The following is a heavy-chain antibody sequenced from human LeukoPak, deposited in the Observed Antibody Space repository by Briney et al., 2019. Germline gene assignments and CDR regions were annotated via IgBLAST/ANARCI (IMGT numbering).Heavy chain of an antibody. V-gene: IGHV1-46*01. D-gene: IGHD1-14*01. J-gene: IGHJ4*02. CDR2: INPSGGST. CDR1: GYTFTSYY. Sequence: ASVKVSCKASGYTFTSYYVPWVRQAPGQGLEWMGIINPSGGSTSYAQKFQGRVTMTRDTSTSTVYMELSSLRSEDTAVYYCARGVAELEPPDYWGQGTLVTVSS. CDR3: ARGVAELEPPDY.